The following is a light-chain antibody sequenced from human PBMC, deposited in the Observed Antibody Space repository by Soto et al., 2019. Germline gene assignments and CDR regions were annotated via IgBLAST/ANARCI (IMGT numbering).Light chain of an antibody. CDR2: EVV. Sequence: QSVLTQPPSASGSPVQSVTISCTGTKNDIGVYDFVSWYQHHPGKAPRLIIYEVVQRPSGVPDRFSGSKSGNTASLTVSGLQAEDEADYYCSSYAGSNNLVFGGGTKLTVL. J-gene: IGLJ2*01. V-gene: IGLV2-8*01. CDR3: SSYAGSNNLV. CDR1: KNDIGVYDF.